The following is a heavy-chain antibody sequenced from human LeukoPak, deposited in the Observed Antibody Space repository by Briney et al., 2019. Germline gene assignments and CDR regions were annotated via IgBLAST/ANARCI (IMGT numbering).Heavy chain of an antibody. Sequence: PSETLSLTCGVHGGSFSGYYWSWIRQPPGKGLEWIGEINDSGSTNYNPSLKSRATISADTSKNQFSLNLSSVTAADTAVYYCARHMLGGKRSFDSWGQGTLVTVSS. V-gene: IGHV4-34*01. CDR2: INDSGST. J-gene: IGHJ4*02. D-gene: IGHD4-23*01. CDR1: GGSFSGYY. CDR3: ARHMLGGKRSFDS.